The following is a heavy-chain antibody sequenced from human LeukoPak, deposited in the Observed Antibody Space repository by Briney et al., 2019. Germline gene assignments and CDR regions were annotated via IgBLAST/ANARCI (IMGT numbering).Heavy chain of an antibody. D-gene: IGHD5-18*01. CDR3: ARVFGYSYGSGDY. Sequence: MGWISAYNGNTNYAQKLQGRVTMTTDTSTSTAYMELRNLRSDDTAVYYCARVFGYSYGSGDYWGQGTLVTVSS. CDR2: ISAYNGNT. V-gene: IGHV1-18*01. J-gene: IGHJ4*02.